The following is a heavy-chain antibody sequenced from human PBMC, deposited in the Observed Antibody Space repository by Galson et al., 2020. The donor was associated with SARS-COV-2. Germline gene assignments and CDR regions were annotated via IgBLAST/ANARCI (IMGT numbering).Heavy chain of an antibody. CDR2: INWHGRST. CDR1: GFTFDDYG. J-gene: IGHJ4*02. D-gene: IGHD1-26*01. V-gene: IGHV3-20*04. CDR3: ASRGGTMDY. Sequence: GESLKIYCAASGFTFDDYGMSWVRQAPGKGLEWVSGINWHGRSTGYADSVKGRFTISRDNAKNSLYLQMNSLRDEDTALYYCASRGGTMDYWGQGTLVIVSS.